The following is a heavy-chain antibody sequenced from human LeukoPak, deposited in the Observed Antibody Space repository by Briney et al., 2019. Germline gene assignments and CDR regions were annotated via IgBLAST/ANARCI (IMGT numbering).Heavy chain of an antibody. CDR3: ATDMGVAVAGFDY. D-gene: IGHD6-19*01. J-gene: IGHJ4*02. CDR2: INPSGGST. Sequence: ASVKVSCKTSGYTFTSYYMHWVRQAPGQGLEWMGTINPSGGSTSYAQKFQGRVTMTRDTSTSTAYMELSSLRSEDTAVYYCATDMGVAVAGFDYWGQGTLVTVSS. V-gene: IGHV1-46*01. CDR1: GYTFTSYY.